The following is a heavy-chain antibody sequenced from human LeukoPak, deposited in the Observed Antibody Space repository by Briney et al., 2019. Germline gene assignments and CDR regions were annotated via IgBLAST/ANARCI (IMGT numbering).Heavy chain of an antibody. V-gene: IGHV3-23*01. CDR1: GFTFSSYA. CDR2: ISGSGGST. CDR3: ARCWGRDGYKTCAFDI. Sequence: PGGSLRLSCAASGFTFSSYAMSWVRQAPGKGLEWVSAISGSGGSTYYADSVKGRFTISRDNAKNSLYLQMNSLRAEDTAVYYCARCWGRDGYKTCAFDIWGQGTMVTVSS. D-gene: IGHD5-24*01. J-gene: IGHJ3*02.